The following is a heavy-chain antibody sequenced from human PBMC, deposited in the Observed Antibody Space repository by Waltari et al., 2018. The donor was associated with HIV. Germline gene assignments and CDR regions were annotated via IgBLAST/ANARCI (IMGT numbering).Heavy chain of an antibody. J-gene: IGHJ3*01. CDR3: ARGQRGMAFDF. V-gene: IGHV1-18*01. D-gene: IGHD3-16*01. CDR2: ISADNGNT. Sequence: QVQLVQSGAEVKIPVASVKVSCKASGYPFTNSGIRWVRQAPGQGLEWMGWISADNGNTNYAQNLQGRVTMTTDTSTSTAYMELRSLRSDDTAVYYCARGQRGMAFDFWGQGTMVTVSS. CDR1: GYPFTNSG.